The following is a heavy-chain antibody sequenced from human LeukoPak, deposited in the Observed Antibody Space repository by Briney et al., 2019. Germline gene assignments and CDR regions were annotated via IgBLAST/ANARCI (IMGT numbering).Heavy chain of an antibody. D-gene: IGHD3-9*01. CDR3: ARHRGDFDWLPYYFDY. Sequence: PSETLSLTCTVSGGXISSYYWSWIRQPPGKGLEWIGYIYYSGSTNYNPSLKSRVTISVDTSKNQFSLKLSSVTAADTAVYYCARHRGDFDWLPYYFDYWGRGTLVTVSS. V-gene: IGHV4-59*08. CDR1: GGXISSYY. CDR2: IYYSGST. J-gene: IGHJ4*02.